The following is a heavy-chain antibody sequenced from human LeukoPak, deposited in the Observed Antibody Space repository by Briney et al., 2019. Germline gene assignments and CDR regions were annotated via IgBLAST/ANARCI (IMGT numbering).Heavy chain of an antibody. CDR2: ISSSSSYI. Sequence: GGSLRLSCAASGFTFSDYYMNWVRQAPGKGLEWVSSISSSSSYIYYADSVKGRFTISRDNAKNSLYLQMNSLRAEDTAVYYCARDSGAVVLPALNWFDPWGQGTLVTVSS. J-gene: IGHJ5*02. CDR1: GFTFSDYY. D-gene: IGHD2-2*01. CDR3: ARDSGAVVLPALNWFDP. V-gene: IGHV3-21*01.